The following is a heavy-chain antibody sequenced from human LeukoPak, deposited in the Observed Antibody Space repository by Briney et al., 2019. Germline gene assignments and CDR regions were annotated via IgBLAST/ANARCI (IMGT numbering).Heavy chain of an antibody. V-gene: IGHV4-39*01. CDR1: GGSISSSSYY. J-gene: IGHJ4*02. D-gene: IGHD1-26*01. Sequence: SETLSLTCTVSGGSISSSSYYWGWIRQPPGKGLEWIGSIYYSGSTYYNPSLKSRVTISVDTSKNQFSLKLSSVTAADTAVYYCARSCGWERGPIDYWGQGTLVTVSS. CDR2: IYYSGST. CDR3: ARSCGWERGPIDY.